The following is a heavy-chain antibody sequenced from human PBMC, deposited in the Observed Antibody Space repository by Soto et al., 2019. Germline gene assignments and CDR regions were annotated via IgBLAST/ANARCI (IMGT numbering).Heavy chain of an antibody. CDR2: ISSSSSTI. V-gene: IGHV3-48*02. Sequence: EVQLVESGGGLVQPGGSLRLSCAASGFTFCSYSMNWVRQAPGKGLEWVSYISSSSSTIYYADSVKGRFTISRDNAKNSLYLQMNSLRDEDTAVYYCARPEYSSSSYGMDVWGQGTTVTVSS. J-gene: IGHJ6*02. CDR1: GFTFCSYS. D-gene: IGHD6-6*01. CDR3: ARPEYSSSSYGMDV.